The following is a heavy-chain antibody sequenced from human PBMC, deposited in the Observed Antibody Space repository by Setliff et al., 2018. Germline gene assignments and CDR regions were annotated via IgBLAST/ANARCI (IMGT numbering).Heavy chain of an antibody. D-gene: IGHD2-2*02. Sequence: GGSLRLSCAASGFTFSYAWMHWVRQAPGKGLEWVGRSKSKTAGGAIDYAAPVKGRFTISRDDSKNTLYLQMSSQKTEDTAMYYCTTDRAACSGSSCDNGFDVWGQGTMVTVSS. CDR1: GFTFSYAW. J-gene: IGHJ3*01. CDR3: TTDRAACSGSSCDNGFDV. V-gene: IGHV3-15*01. CDR2: SKSKTAGGAI.